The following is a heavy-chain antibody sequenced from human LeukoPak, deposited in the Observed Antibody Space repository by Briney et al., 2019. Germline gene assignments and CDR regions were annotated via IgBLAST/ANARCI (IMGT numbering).Heavy chain of an antibody. CDR2: ISAYNGNT. V-gene: IGHV1-18*01. CDR1: GYTFTSYG. Sequence: SSVKVSCKASGYTFTSYGISWVRQAPGQGLEWMGWISAYNGNTNYAQKLQGRVTMTTDTSTNPAYLELSSLRSDDTAVDYCSRFHYYDFVWGSYRPPEVDCWGQGTLVTVSS. D-gene: IGHD3-16*02. CDR3: SRFHYYDFVWGSYRPPEVDC. J-gene: IGHJ4*02.